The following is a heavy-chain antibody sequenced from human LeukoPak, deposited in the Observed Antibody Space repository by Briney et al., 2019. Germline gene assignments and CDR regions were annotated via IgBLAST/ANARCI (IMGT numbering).Heavy chain of an antibody. CDR2: ISSSGSTI. CDR1: GFTFSDYY. J-gene: IGHJ4*02. CDR3: ARDIVVVTATPYY. D-gene: IGHD2-21*02. Sequence: KAGGSLRLSCAASGFTFSDYYMSWIRQAPGKGLEWVSYISSSGSTIYYADSVKGRFTISRDNAKNSLYLQMNSLRAGDTAVYYCARDIVVVTATPYYWGQGTPVTVSS. V-gene: IGHV3-11*04.